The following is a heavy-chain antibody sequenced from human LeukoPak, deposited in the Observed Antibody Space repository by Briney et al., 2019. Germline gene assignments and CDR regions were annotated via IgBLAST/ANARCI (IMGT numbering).Heavy chain of an antibody. CDR3: AKGGRSSAFDI. Sequence: GGSLRLSCAASGFSFNDYSMNWVRQAPGKGLEGVSYISSSGGTIIYADSVKGRFTISRDNSKNTLSLQMNSLRAEDTAVYCCAKGGRSSAFDIWGQGTMITVSS. J-gene: IGHJ3*02. CDR1: GFSFNDYS. CDR2: ISSSGGTI. V-gene: IGHV3-48*01.